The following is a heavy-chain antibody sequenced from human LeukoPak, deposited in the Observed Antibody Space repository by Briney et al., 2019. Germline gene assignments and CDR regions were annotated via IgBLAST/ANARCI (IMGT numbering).Heavy chain of an antibody. D-gene: IGHD3-10*01. CDR2: ISGSCSST. J-gene: IGHJ4*02. CDR3: ANDESYLPDYFDY. CDR1: GFTFSSYA. V-gene: IGHV3-23*01. Sequence: GGSLRLSCAASGFTFSSYAMSWVRQAPGKGLEWVSAISGSCSSTYYADSLKRRFTISRHNSKNTLYLQMNSLRAEDTAVYYCANDESYLPDYFDYWGQGTLVTVSS.